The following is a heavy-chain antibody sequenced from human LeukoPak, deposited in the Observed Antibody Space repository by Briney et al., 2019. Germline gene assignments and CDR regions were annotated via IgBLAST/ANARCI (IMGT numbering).Heavy chain of an antibody. J-gene: IGHJ5*02. V-gene: IGHV3-7*01. CDR3: ARGGGSWYGDDWFDP. Sequence: GGSLRLSCAASGFTFSSYWMSWVRQAPGKGLEWVANIKQGGSEKYYVDSVKVRFTISRDNAKNSLYLQMNSLRGEDTAVYYCARGGGSWYGDDWFDPWGQGTLVTVSS. CDR2: IKQGGSEK. CDR1: GFTFSSYW. D-gene: IGHD6-13*01.